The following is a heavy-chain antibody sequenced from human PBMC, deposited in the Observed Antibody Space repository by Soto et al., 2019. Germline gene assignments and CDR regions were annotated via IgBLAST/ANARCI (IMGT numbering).Heavy chain of an antibody. J-gene: IGHJ6*02. CDR3: ARLHGYCIRTSCSGYYAMDV. V-gene: IGHV4-59*08. D-gene: IGHD2-2*01. Sequence: PSETLSLTCTVDSISTYYWNWIRQPPGKGLEWIGYIYYLGRTNYNSSLKSRITVSVDTSKNQFSLNLSSVTAADTAVYYCARLHGYCIRTSCSGYYAMDVWGQGTTVTVSS. CDR2: IYYLGRT. CDR1: SISTYY.